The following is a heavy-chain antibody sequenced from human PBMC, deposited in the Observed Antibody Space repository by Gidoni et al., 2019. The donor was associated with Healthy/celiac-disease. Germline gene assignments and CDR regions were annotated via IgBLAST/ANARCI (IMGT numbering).Heavy chain of an antibody. J-gene: IGHJ3*02. V-gene: IGHV3-15*01. CDR3: TTDRRRWERLTGEAFDI. CDR1: GFTFSKAW. Sequence: EVQLVESGGGLVKPGGSLRLSCAASGFTFSKAWLSWVRQAPGHGLEWVGRIKRKTDGGTTDYAAPVKGRFTISRDDAKNTLYLQMNSLKTEDTAVYYCTTDRRRWERLTGEAFDIWGQGTMVTVSS. D-gene: IGHD1-26*01. CDR2: IKRKTDGGTT.